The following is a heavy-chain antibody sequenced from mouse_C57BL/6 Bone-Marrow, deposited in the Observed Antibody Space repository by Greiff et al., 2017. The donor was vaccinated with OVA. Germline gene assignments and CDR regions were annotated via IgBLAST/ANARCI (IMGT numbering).Heavy chain of an antibody. CDR1: GYTFTDYN. Sequence: EVQLQQSGPELVKPGASVKIPCKASGYTFTDYNMDWVKQSHGKSLEWIGDINPNNGGTIYNQKFKGKATLTVDKSSSTAYMELRSLTSEDTAVYYCARGDDGYYYYAMDYWGQGTSVTVSS. J-gene: IGHJ4*01. V-gene: IGHV1-18*01. CDR3: ARGDDGYYYYAMDY. CDR2: INPNNGGT. D-gene: IGHD2-3*01.